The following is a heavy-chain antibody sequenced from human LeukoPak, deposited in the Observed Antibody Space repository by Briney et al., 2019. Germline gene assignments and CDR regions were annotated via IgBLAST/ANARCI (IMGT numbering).Heavy chain of an antibody. CDR1: GYTFTSYY. V-gene: IGHV1-46*01. CDR3: ASAQPLLDP. J-gene: IGHJ5*02. Sequence: ASVKVSCKASGYTFTSYYMHWVRQAPGQGLEWMGIINPSGGSTSYAQKFQGRVTITADESTSTAYMELSSLRSEDTAVYYCASAQPLLDPWGQGTLVTVSS. D-gene: IGHD6-13*01. CDR2: INPSGGST.